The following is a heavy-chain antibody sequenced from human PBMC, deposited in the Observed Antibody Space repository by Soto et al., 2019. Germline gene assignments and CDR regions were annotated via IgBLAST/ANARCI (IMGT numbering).Heavy chain of an antibody. CDR1: GFTFSTYS. J-gene: IGHJ5*02. CDR3: ARDNGMAGSFDP. V-gene: IGHV3-48*02. Sequence: GGSLRLSCAASGFTFSTYSMNWARQAPGKGLEWIAYISIGSTTIFYADSVKGRFTISRDNAKSSLYLQMNSLRDEDTAVYYCARDNGMAGSFDPWGQGTLVTVSS. D-gene: IGHD2-8*01. CDR2: ISIGSTTI.